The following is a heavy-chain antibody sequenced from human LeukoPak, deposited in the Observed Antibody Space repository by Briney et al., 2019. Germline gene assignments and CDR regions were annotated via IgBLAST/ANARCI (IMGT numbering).Heavy chain of an antibody. CDR3: ARQTGSGLFILP. V-gene: IGHV4-39*01. CDR1: GGSISSSSYY. D-gene: IGHD3/OR15-3a*01. CDR2: IYYSGNT. Sequence: PSETLSFTCTVSGGSISSSSYYWGRIRQPPGKGLEWIGSIYYSGNTYYNASLKSQVSISIDTSKNQFSLMLTSVTAADTAVYYCARQTGSGLFILPGGQGTLVTVSS. J-gene: IGHJ4*02.